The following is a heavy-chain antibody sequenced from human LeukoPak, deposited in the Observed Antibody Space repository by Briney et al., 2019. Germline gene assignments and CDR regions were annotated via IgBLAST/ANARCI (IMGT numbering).Heavy chain of an antibody. J-gene: IGHJ3*02. Sequence: GRSLRLSCAASGFTFSSYGMHWVRQAPGKGLEWVAVISYDGSNKYYADSVKGRFTISRDNSKNTLYLQMNSLRVEDTAVYYCARGEEYLGQGRPFDIWGQGTMVTVSS. CDR2: ISYDGSNK. D-gene: IGHD3-16*01. CDR1: GFTFSSYG. V-gene: IGHV3-30*03. CDR3: ARGEEYLGQGRPFDI.